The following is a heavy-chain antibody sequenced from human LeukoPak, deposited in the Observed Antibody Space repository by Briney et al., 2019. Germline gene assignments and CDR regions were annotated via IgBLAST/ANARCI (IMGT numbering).Heavy chain of an antibody. V-gene: IGHV3-21*01. J-gene: IGHJ4*02. D-gene: IGHD3-3*01. CDR3: ARDRPAAGSIWSDN. CDR1: GFSFRDYT. Sequence: GSLRLSCAASGFSFRDYTMNWVRQAPGKGLEWLASISSSSSYIYFANSVRGRFTISRDNAKNSLYLQMNSLRAEDTAVYYCARDRPAAGSIWSDNWGQGTLVTVSS. CDR2: ISSSSSYI.